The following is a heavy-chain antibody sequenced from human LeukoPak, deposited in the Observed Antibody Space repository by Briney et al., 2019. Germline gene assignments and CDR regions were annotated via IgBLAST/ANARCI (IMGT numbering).Heavy chain of an antibody. CDR1: GFTFGDYS. D-gene: IGHD6-13*01. V-gene: IGHV3-21*01. Sequence: GGSLRLSCAASGFTFGDYSMNWVRQAPGKGLEWVSSISSSSSYIFYADSVKGRFTISRDNARNSLFLQMNSLRAEDTAVYYCARDPGVAAAGIDYWGQGTLVTVSS. J-gene: IGHJ4*02. CDR3: ARDPGVAAAGIDY. CDR2: ISSSSSYI.